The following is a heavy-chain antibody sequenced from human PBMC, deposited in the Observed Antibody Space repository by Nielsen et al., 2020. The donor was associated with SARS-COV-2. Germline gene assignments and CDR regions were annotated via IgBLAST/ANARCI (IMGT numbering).Heavy chain of an antibody. D-gene: IGHD6-6*01. CDR3: ARESISDAFDI. CDR1: GYTFTGYY. V-gene: IGHV1-2*06. CDR2: INPNSGGT. Sequence: ASVKVSCKASGYTFTGYYMHWLRQAPGQGLEWMGRINPNSGGTNYAQKFQGRVTMTRDTSISTAYMELSRLRSDDTAVYYCARESISDAFDIWGQGTMVTVSS. J-gene: IGHJ3*02.